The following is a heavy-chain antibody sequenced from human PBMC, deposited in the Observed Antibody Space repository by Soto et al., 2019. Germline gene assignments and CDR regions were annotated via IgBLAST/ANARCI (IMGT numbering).Heavy chain of an antibody. Sequence: LRLSCAASGFTFSTYGMHWVRQAPGKGLEWVAVISYDGSNKYYGDSVKGRFTISRDNSKNTLYVQMNSLRAEDTAVYYCAKDQSVLQFDSSGYYSYFYGMDVWGQGTTVTVSS. CDR1: GFTFSTYG. CDR2: ISYDGSNK. CDR3: AKDQSVLQFDSSGYYSYFYGMDV. D-gene: IGHD3-22*01. J-gene: IGHJ6*02. V-gene: IGHV3-30*18.